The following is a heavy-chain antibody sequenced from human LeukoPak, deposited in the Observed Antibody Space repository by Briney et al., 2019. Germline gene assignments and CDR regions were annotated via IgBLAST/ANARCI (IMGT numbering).Heavy chain of an antibody. D-gene: IGHD2-15*01. CDR2: IYYSGST. CDR3: ARHKAAAEIDAFDI. CDR1: AGSISSSGYY. Sequence: SETLSLTCTVSAGSISSSGYYWGWIRQPPGKGLEWIGSIYYSGSTYYNPSLKSRVSMSVDMSKNLFSLKLSSVTAADTAVHYCARHKAAAEIDAFDIWGQGTMVTVSS. V-gene: IGHV4-39*01. J-gene: IGHJ3*02.